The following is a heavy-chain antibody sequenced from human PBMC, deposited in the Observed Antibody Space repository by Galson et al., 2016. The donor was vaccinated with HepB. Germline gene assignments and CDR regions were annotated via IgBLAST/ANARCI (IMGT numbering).Heavy chain of an antibody. Sequence: SETLSLTCTVSAGSITSYYWSWIRQSPGKGLEWIGYIYHSGDTHYNPSLKSRVTMSVDTSKNQFSLRLRLVTAADTAVYYCARHHVTATGHGIDVWGQGTMVTVSS. V-gene: IGHV4-59*01. CDR2: IYHSGDT. D-gene: IGHD2-21*02. J-gene: IGHJ6*02. CDR1: AGSITSYY. CDR3: ARHHVTATGHGIDV.